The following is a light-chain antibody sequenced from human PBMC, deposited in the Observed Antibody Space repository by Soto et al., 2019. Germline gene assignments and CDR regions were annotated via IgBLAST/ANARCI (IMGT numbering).Light chain of an antibody. CDR2: EVT. J-gene: IGLJ1*01. V-gene: IGLV2-14*01. CDR1: SSDVGAYNY. Sequence: QSALTQPASVSGSPGQSITISCTGTSSDVGAYNYVSWYQQHPGTAPKLMIYEVTNRPSGVSNRFSGSKSGNTASLTISGLQAEDEADYYCSSYTSTSTLVVFGTGTKLTVL. CDR3: SSYTSTSTLVV.